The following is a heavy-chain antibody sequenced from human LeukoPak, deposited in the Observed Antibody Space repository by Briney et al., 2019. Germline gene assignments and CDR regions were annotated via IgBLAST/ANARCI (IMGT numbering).Heavy chain of an antibody. CDR2: ISWKSGSV. J-gene: IGHJ2*01. CDR1: GFTFDDYA. CDR3: AKRSISHWYFDL. D-gene: IGHD2-21*01. Sequence: GRSLRLSCAASGFTFDDYAIYWVRQAPGKGLEWVSGISWKSGSVGHADSVKGRFTISTDTARNSLYLQMNSLRPEDTALYYCAKRSISHWYFDLWGRGTLATVSS. V-gene: IGHV3-9*01.